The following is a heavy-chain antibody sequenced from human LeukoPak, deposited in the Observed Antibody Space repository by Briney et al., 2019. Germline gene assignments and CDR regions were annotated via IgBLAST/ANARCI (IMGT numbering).Heavy chain of an antibody. CDR3: ARAVSFGGVPPYFDY. CDR2: IYYSGST. J-gene: IGHJ4*02. D-gene: IGHD3-16*01. CDR1: GGSISSHY. V-gene: IGHV4-59*11. Sequence: SETLSLTCTVSGGSISSHYWSWIRQPPGKGLAWIGYIYYSGSTNYNPSLKSRVTISVDTSKNQFSLKLSSVTAADTAVYYCARAVSFGGVPPYFDYWGQGTLVTVSS.